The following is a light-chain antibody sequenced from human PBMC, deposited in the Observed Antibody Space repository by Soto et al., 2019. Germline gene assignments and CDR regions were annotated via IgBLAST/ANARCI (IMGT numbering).Light chain of an antibody. CDR2: GVT. J-gene: IGLJ2*01. CDR3: QSYDTRLRWV. Sequence: QSVLTQPPSVSGAPGQRVTISCTGSSSNVGANVDVQCYQQIPGTAPKLLSYGVTIRATGVPDRFSGSKSGASASLAITGLQDEDEVYYDCQSYDTRLRWVFGGGTKLTVL. CDR1: SSNVGANVD. V-gene: IGLV1-40*01.